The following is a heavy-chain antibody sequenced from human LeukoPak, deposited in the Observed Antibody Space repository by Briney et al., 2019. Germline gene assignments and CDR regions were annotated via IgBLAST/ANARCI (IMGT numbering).Heavy chain of an antibody. J-gene: IGHJ6*02. Sequence: SETLSLTCAVYGGSFSGYYWSWIRQPPGKGLEWIGEINQSGSTNYNPSLKSRVTISVDTSKNQFSLKLSSVTAADTAVYYCARAGYSYGLHYYYYGMDVWGQGTTVTVSS. D-gene: IGHD5-18*01. CDR3: ARAGYSYGLHYYYYGMDV. CDR1: GGSFSGYY. V-gene: IGHV4-34*01. CDR2: INQSGST.